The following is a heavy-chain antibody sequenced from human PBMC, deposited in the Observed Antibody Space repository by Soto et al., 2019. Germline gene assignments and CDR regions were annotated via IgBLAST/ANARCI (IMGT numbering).Heavy chain of an antibody. Sequence: QVQLQESGPGLVKPSETLSLTCTVSAGSLSSYYWSWIRQPPGKGLEWIGYFYYSGSTNYNPSLKSRVTXXVXTXXTQFSLKLISVTAADTAVYYCATSPGTGWYRYFQHWGPGTLVTVSS. CDR3: ATSPGTGWYRYFQH. J-gene: IGHJ1*01. CDR1: AGSLSSYY. D-gene: IGHD6-19*01. CDR2: FYYSGST. V-gene: IGHV4-59*01.